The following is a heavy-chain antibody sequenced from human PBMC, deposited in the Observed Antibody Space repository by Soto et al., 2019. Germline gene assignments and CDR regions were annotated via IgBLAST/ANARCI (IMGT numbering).Heavy chain of an antibody. CDR3: AKDLENDFDAFDI. CDR2: ISWNSGSI. V-gene: IGHV3-9*01. D-gene: IGHD1-1*01. CDR1: GFTCDDYA. J-gene: IGHJ3*02. Sequence: EVQLVESGGGLVQPGRSLRLSCAASGFTCDDYAMHWVRQAPGKRLEWVSGISWNSGSIGYAGSVKGRFIISRDNAKSSLYLQMNSLRAADTALYYCAKDLENDFDAFDISGQGTMVTFSS.